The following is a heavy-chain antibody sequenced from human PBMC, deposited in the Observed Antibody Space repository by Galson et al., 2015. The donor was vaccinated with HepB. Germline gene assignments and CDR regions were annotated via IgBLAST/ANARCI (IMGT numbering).Heavy chain of an antibody. CDR3: VRWGSSDS. D-gene: IGHD3-16*01. V-gene: IGHV3-48*01. Sequence: SLRLSCAASGFNFSAYSMNWVRQAPGEGLQWVSYIGKTCRGIYYADSVKGRFTISRDNAKNSVTLQMNSLRVEDTAVYYCVRWGSSDSCG. J-gene: IGHJ5*01. CDR1: GFNFSAYS. CDR2: IGKTCRGI.